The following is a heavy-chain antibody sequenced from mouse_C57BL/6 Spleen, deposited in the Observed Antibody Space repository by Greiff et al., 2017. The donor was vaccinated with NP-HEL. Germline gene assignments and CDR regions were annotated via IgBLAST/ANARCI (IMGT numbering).Heavy chain of an antibody. CDR3: QRGPWFAY. V-gene: IGHV1-81*01. Sequence: QVQLQQSGAELARPGASVKLSCKASGYTFTSYGISWVKQRTGQGLEWIGEIYPRSGNTYYIEKFKGTATLTADKSSSTAYMELCGVTSEDSAVYFSQRGPWFAYWGQGTLVTVSA. CDR2: IYPRSGNT. J-gene: IGHJ3*01. CDR1: GYTFTSYG.